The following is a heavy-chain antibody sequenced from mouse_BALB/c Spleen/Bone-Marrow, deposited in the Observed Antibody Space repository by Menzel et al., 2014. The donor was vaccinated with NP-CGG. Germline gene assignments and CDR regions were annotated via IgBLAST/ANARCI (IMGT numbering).Heavy chain of an antibody. CDR2: IYPGDFNT. J-gene: IGHJ4*01. Sequence: QVQLQQFGPELVKPGASVRISCKASGYTFTSYYVHWVRQRPGQGLEWIGWIYPGDFNTKYNEKFKGKATLTADKSSSTASMQVSSLTSEDSAVYFCARKSQRAYDSMNYWGQGTSVTVSS. CDR3: ARKSQRAYDSMNY. V-gene: IGHV1S56*01. D-gene: IGHD2-4*01. CDR1: GYTFTSYY.